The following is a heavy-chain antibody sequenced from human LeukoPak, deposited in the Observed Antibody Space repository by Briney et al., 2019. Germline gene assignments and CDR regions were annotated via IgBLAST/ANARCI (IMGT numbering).Heavy chain of an antibody. Sequence: PSETLPLTCAVYGGSFSGYYWSWIRQPPGKGLEWIGEINHSGSTNYNPSLKSRVTISVDTSKNQFSLKLSSVTAADTAVYYCARGWDIVVVPAAMSLDYYYYGMDVWGKGTTVTVSS. CDR3: ARGWDIVVVPAAMSLDYYYYGMDV. CDR1: GGSFSGYY. D-gene: IGHD2-2*01. V-gene: IGHV4-34*01. J-gene: IGHJ6*04. CDR2: INHSGST.